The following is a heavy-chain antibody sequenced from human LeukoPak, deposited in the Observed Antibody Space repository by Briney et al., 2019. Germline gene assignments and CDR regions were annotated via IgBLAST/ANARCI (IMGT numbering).Heavy chain of an antibody. D-gene: IGHD2-8*01. CDR2: IHYDGSTS. CDR3: AGQGGGVALDY. CDR1: GGSMRTTSYY. J-gene: IGHJ4*02. Sequence: SETLSLTCIVSGGSMRTTSYYWDWIRQPPGKGLEWIGTIHYDGSTSHYTPSLKSRVTIFVDTAKSHFSLNLSSVTAADTAVYYCAGQGGGVALDYWGQGMLVTVSS. V-gene: IGHV4-39*01.